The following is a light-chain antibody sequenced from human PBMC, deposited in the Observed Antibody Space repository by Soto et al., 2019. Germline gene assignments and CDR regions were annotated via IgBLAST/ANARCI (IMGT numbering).Light chain of an antibody. J-gene: IGKJ1*01. CDR3: QQHSHCPPWT. V-gene: IGKV3-11*01. Sequence: EIVLTQSPATLSLSPGERATLACRASQSFTKYSASWYQQKPDEAPSLLIYGASNRATAITARFSGSGAAADFTLTISSLEPEDYAVYYCQQHSHCPPWTFGQGTRVEIK. CDR1: QSFTKY. CDR2: GAS.